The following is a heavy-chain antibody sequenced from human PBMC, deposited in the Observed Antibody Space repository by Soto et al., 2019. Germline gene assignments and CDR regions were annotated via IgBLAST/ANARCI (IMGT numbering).Heavy chain of an antibody. D-gene: IGHD4-4*01. V-gene: IGHV4-30-2*01. CDR2: IYHSGST. CDR1: GGSISSGGYS. J-gene: IGHJ4*02. Sequence: PSETLSLTCAVSGGSISSGGYSCNWIRQPPGKGLEWIGYIYHSGSTYYNPSLKSRVTISVDRSKNQFSLKLSSVTAADTAVYYCARGVTTATTFDYWGQGTLVTVSS. CDR3: ARGVTTATTFDY.